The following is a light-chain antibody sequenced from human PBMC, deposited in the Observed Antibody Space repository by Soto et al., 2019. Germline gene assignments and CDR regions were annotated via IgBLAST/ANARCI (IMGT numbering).Light chain of an antibody. CDR2: WAS. J-gene: IGKJ4*01. V-gene: IGKV4-1*01. CDR1: QSLFYSATNKNY. CDR3: QHYYNLPHT. Sequence: DIVMTQSPDSLAVSLGERATINCKSSQSLFYSATNKNYLSWYQQRPGQPPKLLIYWASTRESGVPDRFSGSGSGTDFTLTINSLQAEDLALYYCQHYYNLPHTFGGGTKVEIK.